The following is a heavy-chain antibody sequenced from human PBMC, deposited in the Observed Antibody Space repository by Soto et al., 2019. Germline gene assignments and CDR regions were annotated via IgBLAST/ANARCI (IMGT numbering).Heavy chain of an antibody. Sequence: SETLSLTCTVSGGSISSGGYYWSWIRQHPGKGLEWIGYIYYSGSTYYNPSLKSRVTISVDTSKNQFSLKLSSVTAADTAVYYCARVPKYYYDSSGYYPNDYWGQGTLVTVSS. V-gene: IGHV4-31*03. CDR1: GGSISSGGYY. D-gene: IGHD3-22*01. CDR3: ARVPKYYYDSSGYYPNDY. J-gene: IGHJ4*02. CDR2: IYYSGST.